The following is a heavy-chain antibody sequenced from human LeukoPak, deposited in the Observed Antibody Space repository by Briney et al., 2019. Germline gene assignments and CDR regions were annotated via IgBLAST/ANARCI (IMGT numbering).Heavy chain of an antibody. CDR3: ARSFPSEAGDY. D-gene: IGHD6-13*01. CDR2: ISYSGTT. Sequence: LSETLSLTCTVSGGSLKNYYWNWIRQPPGKSLEWIGYISYSGTTNYNPSLKSRVTISVDTSKNQFSLKLSSVTAADTAVYYCARSFPSEAGDYWGQGTLVTVCS. J-gene: IGHJ4*02. CDR1: GGSLKNYY. V-gene: IGHV4-59*01.